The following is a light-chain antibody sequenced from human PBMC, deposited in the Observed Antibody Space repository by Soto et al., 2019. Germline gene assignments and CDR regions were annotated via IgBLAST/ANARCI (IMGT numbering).Light chain of an antibody. J-gene: IGLJ1*01. V-gene: IGLV4-69*01. Sequence: QSVLTQSPSASASLGASVKLTCTLSSGHISYAIAWHQQQPEKGTRYLMKLNSDGSHSKGDGIPDRFSGSSSGAERYLIISSLQSEDEAYYYCQTWGTGIHVFGTGTKLTVL. CDR1: SGHISYA. CDR3: QTWGTGIHV. CDR2: LNSDGSH.